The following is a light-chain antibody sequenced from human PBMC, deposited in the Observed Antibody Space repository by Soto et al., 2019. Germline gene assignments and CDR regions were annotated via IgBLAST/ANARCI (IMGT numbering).Light chain of an antibody. CDR3: SSSAGSRRV. Sequence: QSALTQPPSASRSPGQSVTISCTGTSSDVGGYNYVSWYQQHPGKAPKLMIYEVSKRPSGVPDRFSGSKSGNTASLTVSGLQAEDEADYYCSSSAGSRRVFGTGTKVTVL. CDR1: SSDVGGYNY. CDR2: EVS. J-gene: IGLJ1*01. V-gene: IGLV2-8*02.